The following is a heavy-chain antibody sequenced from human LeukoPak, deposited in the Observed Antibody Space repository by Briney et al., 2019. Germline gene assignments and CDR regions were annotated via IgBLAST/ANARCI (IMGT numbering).Heavy chain of an antibody. Sequence: SETLSLTCAVYGGSFSGYYWSWLRQPPGKGLEWIGEINHSGSTNYNPSLKSRVTISVDTSKNQFSLKLSSVTAADTAVYYCARSGWTNPFDYWGQGALVTVSS. D-gene: IGHD6-19*01. J-gene: IGHJ4*02. V-gene: IGHV4-34*01. CDR1: GGSFSGYY. CDR3: ARSGWTNPFDY. CDR2: INHSGST.